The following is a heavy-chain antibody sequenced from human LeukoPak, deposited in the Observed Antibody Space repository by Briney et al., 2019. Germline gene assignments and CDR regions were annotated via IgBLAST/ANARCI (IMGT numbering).Heavy chain of an antibody. D-gene: IGHD3-10*01. CDR2: ISGRGGST. Sequence: HPGGSLRLSCAASGFTFSSYAMSWVRQAPGKGLEWVSSISGRGGSTYYADSVKGRFTISRDNSKNTLYLQMNSLRAEDTAVYYCAKDLITYYYGSGSPRPVDYWGQGTLVTVSS. CDR1: GFTFSSYA. J-gene: IGHJ4*02. V-gene: IGHV3-23*01. CDR3: AKDLITYYYGSGSPRPVDY.